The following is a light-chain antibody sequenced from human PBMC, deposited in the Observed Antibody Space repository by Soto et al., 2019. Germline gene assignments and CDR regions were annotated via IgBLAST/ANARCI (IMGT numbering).Light chain of an antibody. CDR2: AVS. J-gene: IGLJ1*01. V-gene: IGLV2-14*01. CDR1: SSDVGTYNH. Sequence: QSAPTQPASVSGSPGQSITISCTGTSSDVGTYNHVSWYQQHPGKAPQLIIYAVSNRPSGLSNRFSASKSVNMASLTISGLQAEDEADYYCCSYTTSSTLVFGTRTKVTVL. CDR3: CSYTTSSTLV.